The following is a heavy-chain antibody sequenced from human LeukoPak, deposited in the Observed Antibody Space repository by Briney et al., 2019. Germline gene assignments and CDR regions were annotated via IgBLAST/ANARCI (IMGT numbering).Heavy chain of an antibody. CDR2: ISGSGGST. Sequence: PGGSLRLSCAASGFTFSSYAMSWVRQAPGKGLEWVSAISGSGGSTYYADSVKGRFTISRDNSKNTLDLQMNSLRPEDMAVYYCARDWGYDSGTYCVYWGQGTLVTVSS. CDR3: ARDWGYDSGTYCVY. V-gene: IGHV3-23*01. D-gene: IGHD3-10*01. J-gene: IGHJ4*02. CDR1: GFTFSSYA.